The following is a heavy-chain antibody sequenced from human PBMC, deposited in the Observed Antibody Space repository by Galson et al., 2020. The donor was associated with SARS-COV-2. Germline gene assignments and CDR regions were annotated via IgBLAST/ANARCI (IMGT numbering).Heavy chain of an antibody. Sequence: SGPTLVKPTQTLTLTCTFSGFSLSTSGVGVGWIRQPPGKALEWLALIYWDADKRYSPSLKSRLTITKDTSKNQVVLTMTNMDPVDTATYYCAHSQTGQNSWDLFDYWGQGTLVTVSS. CDR2: IYWDADK. CDR3: AHSQTGQNSWDLFDY. D-gene: IGHD6-13*01. J-gene: IGHJ4*02. CDR1: GFSLSTSGVG. V-gene: IGHV2-5*02.